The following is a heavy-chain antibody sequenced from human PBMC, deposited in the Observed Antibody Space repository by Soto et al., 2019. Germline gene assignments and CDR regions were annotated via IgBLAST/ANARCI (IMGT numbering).Heavy chain of an antibody. CDR1: GFTFSSYA. CDR3: ARDSAGWGAGLNPYYYYGMDV. J-gene: IGHJ6*02. CDR2: ISYDGSNK. Sequence: GGSLRLSCAASGFTFSSYAMHWVRQAPGKGLEWVAVISYDGSNKYYADSVKGRFTISRDNSKNTLYLQMNSLRAEDTAVYYCARDSAGWGAGLNPYYYYGMDVWGQGTTVTVSS. D-gene: IGHD3-16*01. V-gene: IGHV3-30-3*01.